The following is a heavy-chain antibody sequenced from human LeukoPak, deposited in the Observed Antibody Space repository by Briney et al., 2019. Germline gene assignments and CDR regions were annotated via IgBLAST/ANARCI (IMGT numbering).Heavy chain of an antibody. CDR1: GGSISSGGYS. D-gene: IGHD3-10*01. Sequence: PSQTLSLTCAVSGGSISSGGYSWSWIRQPPGKGLEWIGYIYHSGSTYYNPSLKSRVTISVDRSKNQFSLKLSSATAADTAVYYCARGRHYYGSGSYYADQIFDYWGQGTLVTVSS. V-gene: IGHV4-30-2*01. J-gene: IGHJ4*02. CDR3: ARGRHYYGSGSYYADQIFDY. CDR2: IYHSGST.